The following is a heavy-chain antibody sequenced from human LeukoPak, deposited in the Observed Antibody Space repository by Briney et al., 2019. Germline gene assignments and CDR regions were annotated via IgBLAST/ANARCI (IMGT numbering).Heavy chain of an antibody. CDR2: ISAYNGNT. CDR1: GYTFTSYG. J-gene: IGHJ6*02. Sequence: ASVKVSCKASGYTFTSYGISWVRQAPGQGLEWMGWISAYNGNTNYAQKLQGRVTMTTDTSTSTAYMELRSLRSDDTAVYYCARDPPSYYYDPKGALGDGMDVWGQGTTVTVSS. D-gene: IGHD3-22*01. V-gene: IGHV1-18*01. CDR3: ARDPPSYYYDPKGALGDGMDV.